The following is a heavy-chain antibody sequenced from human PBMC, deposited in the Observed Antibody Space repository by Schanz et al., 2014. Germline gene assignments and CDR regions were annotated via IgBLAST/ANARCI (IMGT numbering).Heavy chain of an antibody. CDR2: ISYSGST. Sequence: ADLVESGGGLIQRGESLRLSCSASGFSFSSYSMNWVRQAPGKGLEWIGFISYSGSTYYNPSLKSRVTISVDTSKNQFSLNLSSATAADTAVYYCARGHHPHGITVAARGFDPWGQGTLVTVSS. CDR3: ARGHHPHGITVAARGFDP. D-gene: IGHD6-19*01. J-gene: IGHJ5*02. CDR1: GFSFSSYS. V-gene: IGHV4-59*06.